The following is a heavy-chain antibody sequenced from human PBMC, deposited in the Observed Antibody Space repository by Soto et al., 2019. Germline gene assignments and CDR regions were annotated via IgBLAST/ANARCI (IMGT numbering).Heavy chain of an antibody. CDR3: AKESGRLYYDILTGYDY. J-gene: IGHJ4*02. CDR2: ISGSGGST. Sequence: PGGSLRLSCAASGFTFSSYAMSWVRQAPGKGLEWVSAISGSGGSTYYADSVKGRFTISRDNSKNTLYLQMNSLRAEDTAVYYCAKESGRLYYDILTGYDYWGQGTLVTVSS. V-gene: IGHV3-23*01. D-gene: IGHD3-9*01. CDR1: GFTFSSYA.